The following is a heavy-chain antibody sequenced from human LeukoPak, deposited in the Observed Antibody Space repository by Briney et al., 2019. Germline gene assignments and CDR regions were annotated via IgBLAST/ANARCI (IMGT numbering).Heavy chain of an antibody. D-gene: IGHD3-10*01. Sequence: PGGSLRLSCAASGFTFSNYAMHWVRQAPGKGLEWVAFISYDGSNKYYADSVKGRFTISRDNSKNTLYLQMNSLRAEDTAVYYCARDLGLLWFGEFNAFDYWGQGTLVTVSS. J-gene: IGHJ4*02. CDR3: ARDLGLLWFGEFNAFDY. CDR2: ISYDGSNK. CDR1: GFTFSNYA. V-gene: IGHV3-30-3*01.